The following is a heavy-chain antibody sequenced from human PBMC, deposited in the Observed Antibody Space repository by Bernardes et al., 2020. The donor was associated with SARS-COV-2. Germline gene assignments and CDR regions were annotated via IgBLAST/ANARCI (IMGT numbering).Heavy chain of an antibody. D-gene: IGHD4-17*01. CDR1: GFTLSSFA. Sequence: GGSLRLSCEASGFTLSSFAMSWVRQAPGKGLEWVSAISASGGNTYYADSVKGRFTISRDNSKNMLYLEMNSLRVEDTAVYYCAKDRRGYGDYAVWFDPWGQGTLVTVSS. CDR2: ISASGGNT. V-gene: IGHV3-23*01. CDR3: AKDRRGYGDYAVWFDP. J-gene: IGHJ5*02.